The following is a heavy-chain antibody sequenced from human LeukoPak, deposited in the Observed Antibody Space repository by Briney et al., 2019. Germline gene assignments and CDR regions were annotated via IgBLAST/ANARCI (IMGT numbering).Heavy chain of an antibody. CDR2: IEGDGNRI. Sequence: GGSLRLSCAASGFTLSAYWMHWVRQAPGKGLMWVSRIEGDGNRITYADSVKGRFTISRDNAKNTLYLQMNSLRAEDTAVYYCARDRVGATDYFDYWGQGTLVTVSS. CDR3: ARDRVGATDYFDY. V-gene: IGHV3-74*01. D-gene: IGHD1-26*01. CDR1: GFTLSAYW. J-gene: IGHJ4*02.